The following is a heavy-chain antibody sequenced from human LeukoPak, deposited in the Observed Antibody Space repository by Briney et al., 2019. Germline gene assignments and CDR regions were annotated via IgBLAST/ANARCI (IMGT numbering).Heavy chain of an antibody. CDR3: ARSLIAAPDH. CDR1: GGSISSGGYY. CDR2: IYYSGST. V-gene: IGHV4-31*03. J-gene: IGHJ5*02. D-gene: IGHD6-6*01. Sequence: SETLSLTCTVSGGSISSGGYYWSWIRQHPGKGLEWIGYIYYSGSTYYNPSLKSRVTISVDTSKNQFSLKLSSVTAADTAVYYCARSLIAAPDHWGQGTLVTVSS.